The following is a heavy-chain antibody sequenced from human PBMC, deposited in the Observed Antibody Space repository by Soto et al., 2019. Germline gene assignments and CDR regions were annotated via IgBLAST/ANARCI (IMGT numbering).Heavy chain of an antibody. D-gene: IGHD3-9*01. CDR1: GFTFSSYA. Sequence: GGSLRLSCAASGFTFSSYAMSWVRQAPGKGLEWVSAISGSGGSTYYADSVKGRFTISRDNSKNTLYLQMNSLRAEDTAVYYCAKDRPAYYDILTGYYGEDYWGQGTLVTVSS. CDR2: ISGSGGST. J-gene: IGHJ4*02. V-gene: IGHV3-23*01. CDR3: AKDRPAYYDILTGYYGEDY.